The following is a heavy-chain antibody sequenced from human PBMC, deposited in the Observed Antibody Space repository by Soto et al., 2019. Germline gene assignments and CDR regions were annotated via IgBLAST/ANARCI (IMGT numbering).Heavy chain of an antibody. D-gene: IGHD6-13*01. CDR1: GGTFSSYT. J-gene: IGHJ5*02. CDR3: ARGVAAAATDWFDP. V-gene: IGHV1-69*02. CDR2: IIPILGIA. Sequence: QVQLVQSGAEVKKPGSSVKVSCKASGGTFSSYTISWVRQAPGQGLEWMGRIIPILGIANYAQKFQGRVTITADKSTSTAYMELSSLRSEDTAVYYCARGVAAAATDWFDPWGQGTLVTVSS.